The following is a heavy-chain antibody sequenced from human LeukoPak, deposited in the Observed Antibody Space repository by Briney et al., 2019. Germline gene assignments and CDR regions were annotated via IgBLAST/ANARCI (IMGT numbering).Heavy chain of an antibody. Sequence: GGSLRLSCAASGFSFSTYNMNWVRQAPGKGLEWVSSITTSSSYIYYADSVKGRFTISRDNAKNTLYLQMNSLRAEDTAVYYCAKVRPPYSSGWYYFDYWGQGTLVTVSS. CDR3: AKVRPPYSSGWYYFDY. D-gene: IGHD6-19*01. V-gene: IGHV3-21*04. CDR2: ITTSSSYI. J-gene: IGHJ4*02. CDR1: GFSFSTYN.